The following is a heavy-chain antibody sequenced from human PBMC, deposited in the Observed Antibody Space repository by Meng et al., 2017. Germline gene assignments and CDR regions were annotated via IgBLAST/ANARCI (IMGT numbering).Heavy chain of an antibody. D-gene: IGHD6-19*01. Sequence: GSGPGLGRPSGTLSLTCTVSDGSISSSSYFWGWIRQPPGKGLEWIGSIYYSGSTYYNPSLKSRVTISVDTSKNQFSLKLSSVTAADTAVYYCASLRIAVAGINWFDPWGQGTLVTVSS. V-gene: IGHV4-39*07. CDR1: DGSISSSSYF. CDR2: IYYSGST. CDR3: ASLRIAVAGINWFDP. J-gene: IGHJ5*02.